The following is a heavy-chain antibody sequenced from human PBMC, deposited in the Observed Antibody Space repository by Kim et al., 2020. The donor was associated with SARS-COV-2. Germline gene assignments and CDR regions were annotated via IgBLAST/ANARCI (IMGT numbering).Heavy chain of an antibody. CDR3: TTDIAAAGDFDY. CDR2: IKSKTYGGTT. V-gene: IGHV3-15*01. D-gene: IGHD6-13*01. J-gene: IGHJ4*02. Sequence: GGSLRLSCAASGFTFSNAWMSWVRQAPGKGLEWVGRIKSKTYGGTTDYAAPVKGRFTISRDDSKNTLYLQMNSLKTEDTAVYYCTTDIAAAGDFDYWGQGTLVTVSS. CDR1: GFTFSNAW.